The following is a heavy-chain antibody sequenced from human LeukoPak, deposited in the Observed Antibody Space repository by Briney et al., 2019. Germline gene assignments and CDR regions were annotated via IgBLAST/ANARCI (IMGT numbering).Heavy chain of an antibody. CDR3: ARILRLHTPRTFDI. D-gene: IGHD5-24*01. J-gene: IGHJ3*02. CDR1: GFTFSRHW. CDR2: IHEDGSDK. Sequence: GGSLRLSCAASGFTFSRHWMNWVRQAPGQGLEWVANIHEDGSDKYYVDSVKGRFTIPRDNAKNSVYLQMNGLRAEDTAVYYCARILRLHTPRTFDIWGQGTMVTVSS. V-gene: IGHV3-7*05.